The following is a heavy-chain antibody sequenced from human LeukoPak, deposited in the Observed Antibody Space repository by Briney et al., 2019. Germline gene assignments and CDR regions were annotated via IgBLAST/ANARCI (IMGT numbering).Heavy chain of an antibody. CDR1: GGSISSNNW. J-gene: IGHJ4*02. D-gene: IGHD6-25*01. V-gene: IGHV4-4*02. CDR3: ANKRNAAPYYFDY. CDR2: IYHSGST. Sequence: KSSETLSLTCAVSGGSISSNNWWSWVRQPPGKGLEWIGEIYHSGSTNYNPSLKSPVIISVDKSKNQFSLKLSSVTAADRAVYYCANKRNAAPYYFDYWGQGTLVTVSS.